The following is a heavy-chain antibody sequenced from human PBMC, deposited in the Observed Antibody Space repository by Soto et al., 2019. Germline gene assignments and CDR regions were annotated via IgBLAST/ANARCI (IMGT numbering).Heavy chain of an antibody. J-gene: IGHJ6*02. CDR1: GLTFSSYG. Sequence: QVYLVESGGGVVQPGRSLRLSCAVSGLTFSSYGMHWVRQAPGKGLEWVAVISYDGSKKYYADSVKGRFTISRDNSKNTVYLQMNSLRPEDTAVYYCAKSSTAEYYYYGMDVWGQGTTVTVSS. D-gene: IGHD4-4*01. V-gene: IGHV3-30*18. CDR2: ISYDGSKK. CDR3: AKSSTAEYYYYGMDV.